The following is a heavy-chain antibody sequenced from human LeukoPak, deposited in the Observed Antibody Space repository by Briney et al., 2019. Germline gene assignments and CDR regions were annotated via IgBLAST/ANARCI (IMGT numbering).Heavy chain of an antibody. V-gene: IGHV1-69*01. D-gene: IGHD1-1*01. CDR3: ARDTTGTSDYYYGMDV. CDR1: EATFSGYA. CDR2: SSPIFGTA. J-gene: IGHJ6*02. Sequence: GASVKVSCKASEATFSGYATGWVGQPLGQGLGGMGGSSPIFGTANYAQKFQGRVTITADESTSTAYMELSSLRSEDTAVYYCARDTTGTSDYYYGMDVWGQGTTVTVSS.